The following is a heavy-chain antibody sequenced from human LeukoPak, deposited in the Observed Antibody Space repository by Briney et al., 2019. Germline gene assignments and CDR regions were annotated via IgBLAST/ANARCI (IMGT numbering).Heavy chain of an antibody. CDR2: ISRSSSYI. CDR1: GFPFSRHS. V-gene: IGHV3-21*01. Sequence: GGSLRLSCAASGFPFSRHSMNSVRQARGKALEGVSSISRSSSYIYYADSVKGRFTISRDNAKNSLYLQMNSLRAEDTAVYYCARDRSPCDFWSGYYGCSWFDPWGQGTLVTVSS. CDR3: ARDRSPCDFWSGYYGCSWFDP. D-gene: IGHD3-3*01. J-gene: IGHJ5*02.